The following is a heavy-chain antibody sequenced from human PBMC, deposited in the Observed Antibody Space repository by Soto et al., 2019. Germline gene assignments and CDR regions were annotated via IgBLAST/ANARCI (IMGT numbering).Heavy chain of an antibody. CDR2: IHYSGTT. J-gene: IGHJ4*02. V-gene: IGHV4-59*01. Sequence: TLSLTCTVSGGSMRNYFWTWIRQPPGKGLEWIGYIHYSGTTSFFPSYNPSLRSRVTISEDTSKNQFSLKLLSVTTADTAVYFCAAGEASSRNLAPYYLDFWGQGTLVTVSS. D-gene: IGHD6-13*01. CDR3: AAGEASSRNLAPYYLDF. CDR1: GGSMRNYF.